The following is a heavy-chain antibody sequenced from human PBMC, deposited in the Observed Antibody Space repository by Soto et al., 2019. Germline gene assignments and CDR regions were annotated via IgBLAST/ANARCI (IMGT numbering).Heavy chain of an antibody. CDR3: AKSKRRPQNTKIGYCSGGSCYMDMDV. CDR1: GFTFSSYA. CDR2: TSSSGGST. V-gene: IGHV3-23*01. Sequence: PGGSLRLSCAASGFTFSSYAMSWVRQAPGKGPEWVSGTSSSGGSTYYADSVKGRFTISRDNSKNTLYLQMNSLRAEDTAVYYCAKSKRRPQNTKIGYCSGGSCYMDMDVWGKGTTVTVSS. J-gene: IGHJ6*03. D-gene: IGHD2-15*01.